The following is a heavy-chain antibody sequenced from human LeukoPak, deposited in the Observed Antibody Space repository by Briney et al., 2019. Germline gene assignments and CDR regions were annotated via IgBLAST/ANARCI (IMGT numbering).Heavy chain of an antibody. D-gene: IGHD3-10*01. CDR1: GYTLTELS. V-gene: IGHV1-24*01. Sequence: GASVKVSCKVSGYTLTELSMHWVRQAPGKGLEWMGGFDPEDGETIYAQKFQGRVTMTEDTSTDTAYMELSSLRSEDTAVYYCATPTYYYGSGSYYFDYWGQGTLVTVSS. CDR2: FDPEDGET. CDR3: ATPTYYYGSGSYYFDY. J-gene: IGHJ4*02.